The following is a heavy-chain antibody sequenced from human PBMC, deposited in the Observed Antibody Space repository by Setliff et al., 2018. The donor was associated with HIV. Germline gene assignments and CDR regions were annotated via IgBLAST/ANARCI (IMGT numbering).Heavy chain of an antibody. D-gene: IGHD3-10*01. CDR3: ARDFNYGSGRYYYYMDV. V-gene: IGHV4-4*08. J-gene: IGHJ6*03. CDR2: IYSGGSA. CDR1: GGAITCYY. Sequence: TLSLTCNVSGGAITCYYWSWVRQAPGKALESIASIYSGGSAIYHPSLKSRVTISVDTSKNQFSLKLSSVTAAATAVYYCARDFNYGSGRYYYYMDVWGKGTTVTVSS.